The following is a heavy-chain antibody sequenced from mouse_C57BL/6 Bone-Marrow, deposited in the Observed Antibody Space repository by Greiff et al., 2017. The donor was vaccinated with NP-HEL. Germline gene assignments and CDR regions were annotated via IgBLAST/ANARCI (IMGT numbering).Heavy chain of an antibody. CDR1: GYAFSSYW. D-gene: IGHD1-1*01. V-gene: IGHV1-80*01. Sequence: QVQLQQSGAELVKPGASVKISCKASGYAFSSYWMNWVKQRPGKGLEWIGQIYPGDGDTNYNGKFKGKATLTADKSSSTAYMQLSSLTSEDSAVYFCARSIYYYGSSYVWFAYWGQGTLVTVSA. CDR3: ARSIYYYGSSYVWFAY. J-gene: IGHJ3*01. CDR2: IYPGDGDT.